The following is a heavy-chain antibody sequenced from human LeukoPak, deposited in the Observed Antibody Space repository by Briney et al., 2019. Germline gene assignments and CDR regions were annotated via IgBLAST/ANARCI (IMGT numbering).Heavy chain of an antibody. V-gene: IGHV4-59*01. Sequence: PSETLSLTCTVSGGSISSYYWSWIRQPPGKGLEWIGYIYYSGSTNYNPSLKSRVTISVDTSKNQFSLKLSSVTAADTAVYYCARGAEMATILSQNYYYGMDVWGQGTTVTVSS. D-gene: IGHD5-24*01. CDR1: GGSISSYY. CDR3: ARGAEMATILSQNYYYGMDV. CDR2: IYYSGST. J-gene: IGHJ6*02.